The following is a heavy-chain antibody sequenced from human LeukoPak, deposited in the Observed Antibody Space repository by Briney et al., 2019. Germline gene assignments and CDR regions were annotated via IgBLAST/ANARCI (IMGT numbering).Heavy chain of an antibody. CDR2: ISGSGGST. J-gene: IGHJ4*02. V-gene: IGHV3-23*01. CDR1: GFTFSSYA. Sequence: PGGSLRLSCAASGFTFSSYAMSWVRQAPGKGLEWVSSISGSGGSTYHADSVKGRFTISRDNSKNTLNLQINSLRAEDTAVYYCAKDGRTVTTGDYWGQGTLVTVSS. D-gene: IGHD4-17*01. CDR3: AKDGRTVTTGDY.